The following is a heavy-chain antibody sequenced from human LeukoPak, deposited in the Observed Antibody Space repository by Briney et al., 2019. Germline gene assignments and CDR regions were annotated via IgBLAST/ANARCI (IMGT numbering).Heavy chain of an antibody. D-gene: IGHD2-15*01. CDR1: GFTFSSYS. Sequence: PGGSLRLSCAASGFTFSSYSMNWVRQAPGKGLEWVSSISSSSSYIYYADSVKDRFTISRDNAKNSLYLQMNSLRAEDTAVYYCARAANRYCSGGSCYGYWGQGTLVTVSS. CDR3: ARAANRYCSGGSCYGY. CDR2: ISSSSSYI. V-gene: IGHV3-21*01. J-gene: IGHJ4*02.